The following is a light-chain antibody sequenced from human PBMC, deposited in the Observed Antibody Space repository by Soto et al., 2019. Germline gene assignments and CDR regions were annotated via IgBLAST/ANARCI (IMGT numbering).Light chain of an antibody. CDR1: SSDVGSYNL. J-gene: IGLJ2*01. CDR3: CSYAGSSTLA. V-gene: IGLV2-23*01. CDR2: EGS. Sequence: QSALTQPASVSGSPGQSITISCTGTSSDVGSYNLVSWYQQHPGKAPKLMIYEGSKRPSGVSNRFSGSKSGNTASLTISGLRAEDEADYYCCSYAGSSTLAFGGGTKLTVL.